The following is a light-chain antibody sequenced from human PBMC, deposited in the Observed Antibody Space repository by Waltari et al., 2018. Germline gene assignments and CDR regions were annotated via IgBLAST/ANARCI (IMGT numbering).Light chain of an antibody. CDR2: EVS. J-gene: IGLJ2*01. CDR1: STAVGVYTY. CDR3: SSYAGSDNLI. V-gene: IGLV2-8*01. Sequence: QSALTQPPSASGPPGQSVPTSCTGTSTAVGVYTYASWYHQHPGKAPKLMIYEVSKRPSGVPDRFSGSKSGNTASLTVSGLQAEDEADYYCSSYAGSDNLIFGGGTKLTVL.